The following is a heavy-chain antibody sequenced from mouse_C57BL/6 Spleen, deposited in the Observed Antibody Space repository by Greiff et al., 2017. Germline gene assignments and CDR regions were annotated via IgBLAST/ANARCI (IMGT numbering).Heavy chain of an antibody. D-gene: IGHD2-4*01. V-gene: IGHV1-53*01. CDR2: INPSNGGT. CDR3: ARADYDYGYFDV. CDR1: GYTFTSYW. J-gene: IGHJ1*03. Sequence: VQLQQPGTELVKPGASVMLSCKASGYTFTSYWMHWVKQRPGQGLEWIGNINPSNGGTNYNEKFKSKATLTVDKSSSTAYMQLSSLTSEDSAVYYCARADYDYGYFDVWGTGTTVTVSS.